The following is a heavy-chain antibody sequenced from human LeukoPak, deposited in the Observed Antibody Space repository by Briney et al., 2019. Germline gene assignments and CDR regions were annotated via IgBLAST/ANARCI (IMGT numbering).Heavy chain of an antibody. CDR3: ARGRNRRLDI. CDR1: GGSFSGYY. Sequence: SETLSLTCAVYGGSFSGYYWSWIRQPPVKGLEWIGEINHSGSTNYNPSLKSRVTISVDTSKNQFSLKLSSVTAADTAVYYCARGRNRRLDIWGQGTMVTVSS. V-gene: IGHV4-34*01. J-gene: IGHJ3*02. D-gene: IGHD2/OR15-2a*01. CDR2: INHSGST.